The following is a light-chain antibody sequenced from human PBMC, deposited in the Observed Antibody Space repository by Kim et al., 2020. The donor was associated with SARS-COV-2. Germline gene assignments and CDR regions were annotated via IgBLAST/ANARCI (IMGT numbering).Light chain of an antibody. J-gene: IGKJ2*03. CDR3: QQYKTYFYS. Sequence: ASVGDRVTITCRASQSISGWLAWYQQKPGKAPKVLIYEASSLETGVPSRFSGGGYGTEFTLTISSLQPDDFATYYCQQYKTYFYSFGQGNKLEI. CDR1: QSISGW. CDR2: EAS. V-gene: IGKV1-5*03.